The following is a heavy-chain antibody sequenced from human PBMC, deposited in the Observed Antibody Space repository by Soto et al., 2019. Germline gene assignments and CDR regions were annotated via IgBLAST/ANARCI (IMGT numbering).Heavy chain of an antibody. V-gene: IGHV1-18*01. J-gene: IGHJ4*02. D-gene: IGHD3-3*01. Sequence: ASVKVSCKASGCTFTSYGISWVRQAPGQGLEWMGWISAYNGNTNYAQKLQGRVTMTTDTSTSTAYMELRSLRSDDTAVYYCAREGTYYDFWSGYYLNPPFDYWGQGTLVTVSS. CDR3: AREGTYYDFWSGYYLNPPFDY. CDR1: GCTFTSYG. CDR2: ISAYNGNT.